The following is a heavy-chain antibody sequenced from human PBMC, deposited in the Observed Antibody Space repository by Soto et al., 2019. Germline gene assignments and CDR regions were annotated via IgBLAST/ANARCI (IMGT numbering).Heavy chain of an antibody. V-gene: IGHV1-69*13. CDR3: ARDRGNYYGSGSYYPQDYYYYGMDV. Sequence: SVKVSCKASGGTLSSYAISWVRQAPGQGLEWMGGIIPIFGTANYAQKFQGRVTITADESTSTAYMELSSLRSEDTAVYYCARDRGNYYGSGSYYPQDYYYYGMDVWGQGTTVTVSS. CDR1: GGTLSSYA. J-gene: IGHJ6*02. D-gene: IGHD3-10*01. CDR2: IIPIFGTA.